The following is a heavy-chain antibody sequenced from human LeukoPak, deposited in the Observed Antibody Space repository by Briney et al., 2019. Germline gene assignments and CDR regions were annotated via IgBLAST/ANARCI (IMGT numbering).Heavy chain of an antibody. D-gene: IGHD2-8*01. Sequence: ASVKVSCKVSGYTLTELSMHWVRQAPRKGLEWMGGFDPEDGETIYAQKFQGRVTMTEDTSTDTAYMELSSLRSEDTAVYYCATSSYCTNGVCYGNWFDPWGQGTLVTVSS. CDR1: GYTLTELS. V-gene: IGHV1-24*01. J-gene: IGHJ5*02. CDR2: FDPEDGET. CDR3: ATSSYCTNGVCYGNWFDP.